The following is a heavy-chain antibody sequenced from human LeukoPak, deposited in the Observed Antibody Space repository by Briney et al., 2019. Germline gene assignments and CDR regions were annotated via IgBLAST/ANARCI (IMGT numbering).Heavy chain of an antibody. CDR1: GGSFSGYY. CDR2: INHSGST. CDR3: ARERHYYDSSGYNLAYYYYYMDV. V-gene: IGHV4-34*01. Sequence: PSETLSLTCAVYGGSFSGYYWSWIRQPPGKGLEWIGEINHSGSTNYNPSLKSRVTISVDTSKNQFSLKLSSVTAADTAVYYCARERHYYDSSGYNLAYYYYYMDVWGKGTTVTVSS. D-gene: IGHD3-22*01. J-gene: IGHJ6*03.